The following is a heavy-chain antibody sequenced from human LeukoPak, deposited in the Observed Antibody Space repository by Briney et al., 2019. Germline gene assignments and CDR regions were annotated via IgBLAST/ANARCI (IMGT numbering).Heavy chain of an antibody. V-gene: IGHV4-39*01. CDR2: IYYSGST. Sequence: PSETLSLTCTVSGGSISSSNYYWGWIRQPPGKGLEWIGSIYYSGSTYYNPSLKSRVTISVDTSKNQFSLKLSSVTAADTAVYYCASPSGTYYSRFHYWGQRALVTVSS. CDR3: ASPSGTYYSRFHY. D-gene: IGHD1-26*01. CDR1: GGSISSSNYY. J-gene: IGHJ4*02.